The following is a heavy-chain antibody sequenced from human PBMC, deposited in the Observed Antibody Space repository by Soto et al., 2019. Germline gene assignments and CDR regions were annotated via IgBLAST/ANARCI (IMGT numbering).Heavy chain of an antibody. Sequence: ASVKVSCKASGYTFTSHYMHWVRQAPGQGLEWMGIINPSGGSTSYAQKFQGRVTMPRDTSTSTVYMELSSLRSEDTAVYSCAMGSGYYHFDYWGQGTLVTVSS. D-gene: IGHD3-22*01. CDR1: GYTFTSHY. CDR2: INPSGGST. V-gene: IGHV1-46*01. J-gene: IGHJ4*02. CDR3: AMGSGYYHFDY.